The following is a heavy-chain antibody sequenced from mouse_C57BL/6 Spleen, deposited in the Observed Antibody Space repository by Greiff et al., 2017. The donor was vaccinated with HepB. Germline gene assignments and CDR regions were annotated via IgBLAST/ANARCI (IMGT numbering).Heavy chain of an antibody. CDR1: GYTFTSYW. CDR3: ASEGAY. J-gene: IGHJ3*01. Sequence: QVQLKQPGAELVKPGASVKLSCKASGYTFTSYWMHWVKQRPGQGLEWIGMIHPNSGSTNYNEKFKSKATLTVDKSSSTAYMQLSSLTSEDSAVYYCASEGAYWGQGTLVTVSA. CDR2: IHPNSGST. V-gene: IGHV1-64*01.